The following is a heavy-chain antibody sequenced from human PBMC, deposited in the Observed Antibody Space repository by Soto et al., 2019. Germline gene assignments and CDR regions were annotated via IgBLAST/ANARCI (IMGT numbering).Heavy chain of an antibody. J-gene: IGHJ4*01. CDR3: ASSASLDAY. CDR1: GFIFSRYS. CDR2: INSGSSSI. V-gene: IGHV3-48*01. D-gene: IGHD1-26*01. Sequence: EVHLVESGGGLVQPGGSLRLSCAASGFIFSRYSMNWVRHAPGKGLEWISYINSGSSSIYYSDSVKGRFTISRDNAKNSLFLQMNSLRSEDTAVSYCASSASLDAYWGHGTLVTVSS.